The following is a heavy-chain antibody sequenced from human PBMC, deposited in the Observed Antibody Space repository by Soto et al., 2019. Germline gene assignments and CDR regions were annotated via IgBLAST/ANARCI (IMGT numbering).Heavy chain of an antibody. Sequence: PSETLSLTCAVYGGSFSGYYWSWIRQPPGKGLEWIGEINHSGSTNYNPSLKSRVTISVDTSKNQFSLKLSSVTAADTAVYYCARAYDSSGPTEYWGQGTLVTVSS. CDR2: INHSGST. J-gene: IGHJ4*02. CDR3: ARAYDSSGPTEY. V-gene: IGHV4-34*01. CDR1: GGSFSGYY. D-gene: IGHD3-22*01.